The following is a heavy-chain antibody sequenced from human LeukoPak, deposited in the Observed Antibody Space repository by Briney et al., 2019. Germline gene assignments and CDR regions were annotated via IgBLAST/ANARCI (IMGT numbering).Heavy chain of an antibody. CDR1: GGSFSGYY. CDR3: AGGATRAGHDMDV. Sequence: SETLSLTCAVYGGSFSGYYWSWIRQPPGKGLEWIGEINHSGSTNYNPSLKSRVTISVDTSKNQFSLKLSSVTAADTAVYYCAGGATRAGHDMDVWGQGTTVTVSS. J-gene: IGHJ6*02. D-gene: IGHD5-24*01. V-gene: IGHV4-34*01. CDR2: INHSGST.